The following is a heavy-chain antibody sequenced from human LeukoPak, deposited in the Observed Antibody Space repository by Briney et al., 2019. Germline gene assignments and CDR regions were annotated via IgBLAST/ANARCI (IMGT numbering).Heavy chain of an antibody. CDR1: GFTFSSYN. V-gene: IGHV3-21*01. J-gene: IGHJ4*02. CDR3: ARLYDGSAYHADHFDY. CDR2: ITSGSSYI. Sequence: GGSLRLSCAASGFTFSSYNMNWVRQAPGKGLEWISSITSGSSYIYYADSVKGRFTISRDNAKNSLYLQMNSLRAEDTAVYYCARLYDGSAYHADHFDYWGQGTLVSVSS. D-gene: IGHD3-22*01.